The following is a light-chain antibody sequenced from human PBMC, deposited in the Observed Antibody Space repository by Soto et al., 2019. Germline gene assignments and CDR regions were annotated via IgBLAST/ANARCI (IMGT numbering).Light chain of an antibody. CDR1: QGIRSE. CDR3: QHYNSYPWT. V-gene: IGKV1-13*02. J-gene: IGKJ1*01. CDR2: DAS. Sequence: AIQMTQSPSSLSASVGDRVTITCRASQGIRSELGWYQQKPGKAPRLLIYDASTLESGVPSRFSGSGSGTEFTLTISSLQPDDFATYYCQHYNSYPWTFGQGTKVDIK.